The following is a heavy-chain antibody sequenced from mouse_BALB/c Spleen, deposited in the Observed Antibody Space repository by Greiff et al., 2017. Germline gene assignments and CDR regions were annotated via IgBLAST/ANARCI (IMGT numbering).Heavy chain of an antibody. D-gene: IGHD1-1*01. CDR2: IYPGDGDT. Sequence: QVHVKQSGAELVRPGSSVKISCKASGYAFSSYWMNWVKQRPGQGLEWIGQIYPGDGDTNYNGKFKGKATLTADKSSSTAYMQLSSLTSEDSAVYFCARSPLYYGSSSFDYWGQGTTLTVSS. CDR3: ARSPLYYGSSSFDY. CDR1: GYAFSSYW. J-gene: IGHJ2*01. V-gene: IGHV1-80*01.